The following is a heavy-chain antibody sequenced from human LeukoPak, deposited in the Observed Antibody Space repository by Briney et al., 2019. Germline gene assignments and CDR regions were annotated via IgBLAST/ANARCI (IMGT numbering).Heavy chain of an antibody. Sequence: PGGSLRLSCAASGFTFSSYAMHWVRQAPGKGLEWVAVISYDGSNKYYADSVKGRFTISRDNSKNTLYLQMNSLRADDTAVYYCARDSYYGSGSFDYWGQGTLVTVSS. CDR1: GFTFSSYA. D-gene: IGHD3-10*01. V-gene: IGHV3-30*04. CDR2: ISYDGSNK. CDR3: ARDSYYGSGSFDY. J-gene: IGHJ4*02.